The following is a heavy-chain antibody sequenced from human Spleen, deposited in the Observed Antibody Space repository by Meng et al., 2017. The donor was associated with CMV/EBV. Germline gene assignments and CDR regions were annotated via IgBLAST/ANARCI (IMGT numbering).Heavy chain of an antibody. J-gene: IGHJ4*02. CDR1: GYTFTGYY. CDR3: ARDGTHCSVGGCYFDF. V-gene: IGHV1-2*02. Sequence: ASVKVSCKASGYTFTGYYMHWVRPAPGQGLEWMGWIDPNSGGTKYAQKFQGRVIMTSDTSTRTVYMELSNMRGDDRAVYYCARDGTHCSVGGCYFDFWGQGSLVTVSS. CDR2: IDPNSGGT. D-gene: IGHD2-15*01.